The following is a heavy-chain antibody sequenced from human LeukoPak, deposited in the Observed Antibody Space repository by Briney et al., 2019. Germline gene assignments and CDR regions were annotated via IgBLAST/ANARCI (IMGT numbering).Heavy chain of an antibody. V-gene: IGHV3-74*01. D-gene: IGHD2-2*01. Sequence: GGSLRLSCVASGLTFSSYWMHWVRHAPGKGLVYVSRINSDGSSTSYADSVKGRFTISRDNAKNTLYLQMNSLRAEDTAVYYCATGTYCSSTSCYHYYYYGMDVWGQGTTVTVSS. CDR3: ATGTYCSSTSCYHYYYYGMDV. CDR1: GLTFSSYW. CDR2: INSDGSST. J-gene: IGHJ6*02.